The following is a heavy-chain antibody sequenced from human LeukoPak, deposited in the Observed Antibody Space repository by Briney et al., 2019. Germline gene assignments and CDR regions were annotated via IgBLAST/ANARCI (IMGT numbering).Heavy chain of an antibody. CDR1: GGSISSSSYY. J-gene: IGHJ4*02. CDR2: IYYSGST. Sequence: PSETLSLTCTVPGGSISSSSYYWGWIRQPPGKGLEWIGSIYYSGSTYYNPSLKSRVTISVDTSKNQFSLKLSSVTAADTAVYYCASTGGIAAAADYWGQGTLVTVSS. D-gene: IGHD6-13*01. V-gene: IGHV4-39*07. CDR3: ASTGGIAAAADY.